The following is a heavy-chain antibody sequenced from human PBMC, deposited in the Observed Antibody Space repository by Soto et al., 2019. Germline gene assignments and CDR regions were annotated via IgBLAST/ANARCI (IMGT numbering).Heavy chain of an antibody. CDR1: GFTFSSYG. CDR2: ISSSGSTI. D-gene: IGHD2-21*02. V-gene: IGHV3-48*03. Sequence: PGGSLRLSCAASGFTFSSYGMHWVRQAPGKGLEWVSYISSSGSTIYYADSVKGRFTISRDNAKNTLYLQMNRLRAEDTAVYYCARGFWVAYCGGGCYIQVGTTDNDAFEIWGQGTMVTVSS. CDR3: ARGFWVAYCGGGCYIQVGTTDNDAFEI. J-gene: IGHJ3*02.